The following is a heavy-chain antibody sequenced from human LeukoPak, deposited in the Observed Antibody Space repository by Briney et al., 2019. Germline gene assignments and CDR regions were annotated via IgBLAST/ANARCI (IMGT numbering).Heavy chain of an antibody. CDR1: GYTFTGYY. CDR2: INPNSGGT. J-gene: IGHJ5*02. V-gene: IGHV1-2*02. Sequence: ASVKVSCKASGYTFTGYYMHWVRQAPGQGLEWMGWINPNSGGTNYAQKFQGRVTMTRDTSISTAYMELSRLRSDDTAVYYCARELSTSTETKNSAILTGSGLDRWGQGTLVTVSS. CDR3: ARELSTSTETKNSAILTGSGLDR. D-gene: IGHD3-9*01.